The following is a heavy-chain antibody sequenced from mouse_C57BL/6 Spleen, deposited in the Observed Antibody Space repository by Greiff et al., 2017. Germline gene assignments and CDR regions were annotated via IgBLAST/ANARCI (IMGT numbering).Heavy chain of an antibody. V-gene: IGHV1-64*01. CDR2: IHPNSGST. D-gene: IGHD2-4*01. CDR1: GYTFTSYW. J-gene: IGHJ2*01. CDR3: ARRYYDPYYFDY. Sequence: QVQLQQPGAELVKPGASVKLSCKASGYTFTSYWMHWVKQRPGQGLEWIGMIHPNSGSTNYNEKFKSKATLAVDKSSSTAYMQLSSLTSEDSAVYYCARRYYDPYYFDYWGQGTTLTVSS.